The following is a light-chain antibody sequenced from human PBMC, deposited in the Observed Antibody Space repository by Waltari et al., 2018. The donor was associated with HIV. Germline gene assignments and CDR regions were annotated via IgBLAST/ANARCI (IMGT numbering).Light chain of an antibody. CDR3: QQAKSFPIT. V-gene: IGKV1-12*01. CDR1: YLVLSW. J-gene: IGKJ5*01. CDR2: GES. Sequence: DIQMTQSPPYVLASIGDRVTITCRASYLVLSWLAWYQQKPGKAPKLLIHGESRLQSGAPSRFSGRGSGTNFTLTISSLQPEDSATYYCQQAKSFPITFGQGTRLEIK.